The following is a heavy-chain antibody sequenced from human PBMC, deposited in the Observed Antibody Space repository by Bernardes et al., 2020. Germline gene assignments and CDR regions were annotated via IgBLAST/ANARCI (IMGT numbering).Heavy chain of an antibody. J-gene: IGHJ6*02. Sequence: AVKVSCKASGFTFTSSAVQWVRQARGQRLEWRGGIVVGRGNTNYAQKFQERVTITRDMSTSTAYMELSSLRSEDTAVYYCAARYSRGPVVYYYGMDGWGQGTTVTVSS. CDR1: GFTFTSSA. V-gene: IGHV1-58*01. CDR2: IVVGRGNT. D-gene: IGHD5-18*01. CDR3: AARYSRGPVVYYYGMDG.